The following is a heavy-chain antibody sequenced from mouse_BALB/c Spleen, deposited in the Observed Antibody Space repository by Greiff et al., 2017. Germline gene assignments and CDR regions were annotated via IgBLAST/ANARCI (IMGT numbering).Heavy chain of an antibody. V-gene: IGHV3-2*02. CDR3: AREEGGAMDY. CDR1: GYSITSDYA. J-gene: IGHJ4*01. CDR2: ISYSGST. Sequence: EVKLVESGPGLVKPSQSLSLTCTVTGYSITSDYAWNWIRQFPGNKLEWMGYISYSGSTSYNPSLKSRISITRDTSKNQFFLQLNSVTTEDTATYYCAREEGGAMDYWGQGTSVTVSS.